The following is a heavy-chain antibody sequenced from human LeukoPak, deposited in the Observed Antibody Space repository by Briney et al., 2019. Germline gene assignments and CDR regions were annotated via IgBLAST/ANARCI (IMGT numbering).Heavy chain of an antibody. CDR2: INHNSGGT. CDR3: AREGDTAMVHFDF. J-gene: IGHJ4*02. V-gene: IGHV1-2*02. CDR1: GYTFTDYY. D-gene: IGHD5-18*01. Sequence: ASVKVSCKASGYTFTDYYIHWVRQAPGQGLEWTGWINHNSGGTKFAQKFQGRVTMTRDTSISTTYMEVSRLKSDDTAVYYCAREGDTAMVHFDFWGQGTLVTVSS.